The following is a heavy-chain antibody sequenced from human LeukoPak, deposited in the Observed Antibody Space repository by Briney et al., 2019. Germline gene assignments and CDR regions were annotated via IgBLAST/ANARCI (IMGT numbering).Heavy chain of an antibody. CDR2: IFHSGST. D-gene: IGHD3-22*01. CDR3: ASRYYHDSSGYFDY. CDR1: GYSISSGYY. V-gene: IGHV4-38-2*02. Sequence: SETLSLTCTVSGYSISSGYYWGWIRQPPRKGLEWIGSIFHSGSTYYNPSLKSRVTISVDTSKNQFSLKLSSVTAADTAVYYCASRYYHDSSGYFDYWGQGTLVTVSS. J-gene: IGHJ4*02.